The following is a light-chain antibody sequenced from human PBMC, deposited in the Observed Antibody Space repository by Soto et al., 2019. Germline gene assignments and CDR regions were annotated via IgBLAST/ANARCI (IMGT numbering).Light chain of an antibody. CDR2: DVS. V-gene: IGLV2-14*01. J-gene: IGLJ1*01. CDR3: TSYPGSSTYV. CDR1: SSDVGGYNY. Sequence: QSVLTQPASVSGSPGQSITISCTGTSSDVGGYNYVSWYQQHPGKAPKLMIYDVSNRPSGVSNRFSGSKSGNTASLTISGFQSKEELHTNCTSYPGSSTYVSVPGTKATAL.